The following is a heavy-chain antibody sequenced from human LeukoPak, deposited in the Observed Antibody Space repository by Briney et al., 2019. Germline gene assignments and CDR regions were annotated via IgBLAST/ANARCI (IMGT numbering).Heavy chain of an antibody. D-gene: IGHD1-26*01. CDR3: ARDIGGSYHVDY. Sequence: AGGSLRLSCAASGFTFSTYDMNWVRQAPGKGLEWVSSISSSSSYIYYADSVKGRFTISRDNAKNSLYLQMNSLRAEDTAVYYCARDIGGSYHVDYWGQGTLVTVSS. CDR1: GFTFSTYD. J-gene: IGHJ4*02. CDR2: ISSSSSYI. V-gene: IGHV3-21*01.